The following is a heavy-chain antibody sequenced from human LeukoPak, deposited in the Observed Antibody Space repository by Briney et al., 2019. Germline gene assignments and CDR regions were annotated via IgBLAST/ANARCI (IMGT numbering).Heavy chain of an antibody. J-gene: IGHJ6*04. CDR1: GFTFDDYA. D-gene: IGHD3-10*02. V-gene: IGHV3-9*01. CDR2: ISWNGDKI. CDR3: AELGITMIGGV. Sequence: GGSLRLSCAASGFTFDDYAMHWVRQAPGKGLEWVSGISWNGDKIVYADSVKGRFTISRDNAKNSLYLQMNSLRAEDTAVYYCAELGITMIGGVWGKGTTVTISS.